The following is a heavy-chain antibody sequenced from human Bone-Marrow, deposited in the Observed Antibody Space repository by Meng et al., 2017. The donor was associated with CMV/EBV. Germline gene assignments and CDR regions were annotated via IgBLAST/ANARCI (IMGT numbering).Heavy chain of an antibody. CDR3: ASMLTGDPLRDY. J-gene: IGHJ4*02. Sequence: QWQLQGSGPGLGKPSQTLSLTCTVSGGSISSGDYYWSWIRQPPGKGLEWIGYIYYSGSTYYNPSLKSRVTISVDTSKNQFSLKLSSVTAADTAVYYCASMLTGDPLRDYWGQGTLVTVSS. CDR2: IYYSGST. V-gene: IGHV4-30-4*08. CDR1: GGSISSGDYY. D-gene: IGHD7-27*01.